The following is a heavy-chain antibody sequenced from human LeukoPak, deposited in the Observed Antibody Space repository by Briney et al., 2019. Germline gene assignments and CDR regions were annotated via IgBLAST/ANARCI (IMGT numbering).Heavy chain of an antibody. CDR1: GFTFSSYG. J-gene: IGHJ4*02. V-gene: IGHV3-30*02. Sequence: GGSLRLSCAASGFTFSSYGMHWVRKAPGKGLEWVAFILYDGSNKYYADSAKGRFTISRDNSKNTLYLQMNSLRAEDTAVYYCASPTYYYDSSGYYLDYWGQGTLVTVSS. CDR2: ILYDGSNK. D-gene: IGHD3-22*01. CDR3: ASPTYYYDSSGYYLDY.